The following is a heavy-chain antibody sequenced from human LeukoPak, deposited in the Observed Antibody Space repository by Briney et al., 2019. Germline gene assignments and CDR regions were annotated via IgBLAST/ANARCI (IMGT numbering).Heavy chain of an antibody. CDR3: ARSPYYYGMDV. CDR1: WASISSYY. Sequence: ASETLSLTCTVSWASISSYYCTWIRQPPGKGLEWIGYIYYSGSTNYNPSLKSRVTISVDTSKNQFSLKLSSVTAADTAVYYCARSPYYYGMDVWGQGTTVTVSS. J-gene: IGHJ6*02. CDR2: IYYSGST. V-gene: IGHV4-59*01.